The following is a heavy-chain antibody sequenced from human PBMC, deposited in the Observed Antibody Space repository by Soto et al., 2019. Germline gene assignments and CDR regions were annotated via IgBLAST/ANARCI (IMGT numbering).Heavy chain of an antibody. V-gene: IGHV1-18*01. Sequence: ASVKVSCKASGYTFTSYGISWVRQAPGQGLEWMGWISAYNGNTNYAQKLQGRVTMTTDTSTSTAYMELRSLRSDDTAVYYCARDIYYYGSGSYYNDIYYYGMDVWGQGTTVTVPS. CDR1: GYTFTSYG. CDR2: ISAYNGNT. CDR3: ARDIYYYGSGSYYNDIYYYGMDV. J-gene: IGHJ6*02. D-gene: IGHD3-10*01.